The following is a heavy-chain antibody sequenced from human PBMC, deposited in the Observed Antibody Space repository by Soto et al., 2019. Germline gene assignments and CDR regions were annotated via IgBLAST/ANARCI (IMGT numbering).Heavy chain of an antibody. Sequence: EVQLLESGGGLEPPGGSLRLSCVTSGFTFTSYGMSWVRQAPGKGLEWVSAISGSSDTYYPDSVKGRFTISRDNSRSTLYLQMNSLRAADTAVYYCATYGGDSGGYEYFQRWGQGCLVTVSS. CDR2: ISGSSDT. CDR3: ATYGGDSGGYEYFQR. J-gene: IGHJ1*01. CDR1: GFTFTSYG. D-gene: IGHD4-17*01. V-gene: IGHV3-23*01.